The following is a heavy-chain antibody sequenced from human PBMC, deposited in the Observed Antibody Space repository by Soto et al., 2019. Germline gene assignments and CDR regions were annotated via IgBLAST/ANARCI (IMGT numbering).Heavy chain of an antibody. Sequence: SVKVSCKASGGTFSSYAISWVRQAPGQGLEWMGGIIPIFGTANYAQKFQGRVTITADESTSTAYMELSSLRSEDTAVYYCAYSSSSGYYGMDVWGQGTTVTVSS. V-gene: IGHV1-69*13. CDR3: AYSSSSGYYGMDV. D-gene: IGHD6-6*01. J-gene: IGHJ6*02. CDR1: GGTFSSYA. CDR2: IIPIFGTA.